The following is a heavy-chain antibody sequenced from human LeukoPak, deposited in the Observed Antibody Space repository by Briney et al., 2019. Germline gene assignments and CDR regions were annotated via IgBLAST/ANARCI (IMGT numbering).Heavy chain of an antibody. Sequence: GGSLRLSCAASGFTLSTYWMHWVRQAPGRGLVWVSRINPDGTITSYADSVKGRFTISRDNAKNTLYLQMNSLRAEDTAVYYCARDIEYCSSTSCPREAFDIWGQGTMVTVSS. J-gene: IGHJ3*02. V-gene: IGHV3-74*01. CDR2: INPDGTIT. CDR1: GFTLSTYW. CDR3: ARDIEYCSSTSCPREAFDI. D-gene: IGHD2-2*01.